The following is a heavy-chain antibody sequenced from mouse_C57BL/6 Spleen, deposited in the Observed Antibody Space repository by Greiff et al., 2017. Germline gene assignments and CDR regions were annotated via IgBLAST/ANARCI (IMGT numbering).Heavy chain of an antibody. Sequence: EVQGVESGPGMVKPSQSLSLTCTVTGYSITSGYDWHWIRHFPGNKLEWMGYISYSGSTNYNPSLKSRISITHDTSKNHFFLKLNSVTTEDTATYYCARGAEYVFDYWGQGTTLTVSS. CDR2: ISYSGST. CDR3: ARGAEYVFDY. CDR1: GYSITSGYD. J-gene: IGHJ2*01. D-gene: IGHD5-1*01. V-gene: IGHV3-1*01.